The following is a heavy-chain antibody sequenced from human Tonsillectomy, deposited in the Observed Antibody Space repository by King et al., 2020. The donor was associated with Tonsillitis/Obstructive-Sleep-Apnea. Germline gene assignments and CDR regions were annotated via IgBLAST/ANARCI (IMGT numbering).Heavy chain of an antibody. J-gene: IGHJ4*02. CDR2: IHSGGTT. V-gene: IGHV3-53*01. CDR1: GFTVSSNH. D-gene: IGHD2-15*01. Sequence: VQLVESGGGLIQPGGSLRLSCAASGFTVSSNHMSWVRRAPGKGLEWVSVIHSGGTTIYADSVKGRFTISRDSSKNTLYLQMNSLRVEDTAVYYCARARDGGGSVDYWGQGTLVTVSS. CDR3: ARARDGGGSVDY.